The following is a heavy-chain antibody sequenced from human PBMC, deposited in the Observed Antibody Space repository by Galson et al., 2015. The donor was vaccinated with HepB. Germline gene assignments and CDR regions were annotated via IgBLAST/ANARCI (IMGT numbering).Heavy chain of an antibody. CDR2: MNPNSGNT. CDR1: GYTFTSYD. CDR3: AINMIVPREDAFDI. D-gene: IGHD3-22*01. V-gene: IGHV1-8*01. J-gene: IGHJ3*02. Sequence: SVKVSCKASGYTFTSYDINWVRQATGQGLEWMGWMNPNSGNTGYAQKFQGRVTMTRNTSISTAYMELSSLRSEDTAVYYCAINMIVPREDAFDIWGQGTMVTVSS.